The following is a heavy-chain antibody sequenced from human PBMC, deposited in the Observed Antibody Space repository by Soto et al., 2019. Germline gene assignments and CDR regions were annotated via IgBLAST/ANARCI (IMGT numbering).Heavy chain of an antibody. CDR1: GFTFSSYA. V-gene: IGHV3-23*01. CDR3: ARRGSGSYYDY. J-gene: IGHJ4*02. Sequence: EVQLLESGGGLVQPGGSLRLSCAASGFTFSSYAMRWVRQAPVKGLEWVSAISGSGGNTYYADSVKGRFTISRDNSKNTLYLQINSLRAEDTAVYYCARRGSGSYYDYWGQGTLVTVSS. CDR2: ISGSGGNT. D-gene: IGHD1-26*01.